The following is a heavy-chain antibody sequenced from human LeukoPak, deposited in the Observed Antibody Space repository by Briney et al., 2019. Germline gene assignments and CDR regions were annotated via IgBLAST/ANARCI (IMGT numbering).Heavy chain of an antibody. CDR3: ARPYYYGSRIDP. CDR2: MYYSGST. V-gene: IGHV4-30-4*01. J-gene: IGHJ5*02. Sequence: PSETLSLTCTVSGGSISSGDYYWSWIRQPPGKGLEWIAYMYYSGSTYYNPSLKSRVTMSADTSKNQLSLKLSSVTAADTSVYYCARPYYYGSRIDPWGQGILVTVSS. D-gene: IGHD3-22*01. CDR1: GGSISSGDYY.